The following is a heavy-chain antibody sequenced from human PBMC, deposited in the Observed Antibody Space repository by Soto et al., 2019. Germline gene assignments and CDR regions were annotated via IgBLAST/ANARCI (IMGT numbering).Heavy chain of an antibody. CDR1: GGSISSSSYY. Sequence: SETLSLTCTVSGGSISSSSYYWGWIRQPPGKGLEWIGSIYYSGSTYYNPSLKSRVTISVDTSENQFSLKLSSVTAADTAVYYCARLGYCTNGVCSPHYYYYMDVWGKGTTVTVSS. CDR3: ARLGYCTNGVCSPHYYYYMDV. CDR2: IYYSGST. D-gene: IGHD2-8*01. J-gene: IGHJ6*03. V-gene: IGHV4-39*01.